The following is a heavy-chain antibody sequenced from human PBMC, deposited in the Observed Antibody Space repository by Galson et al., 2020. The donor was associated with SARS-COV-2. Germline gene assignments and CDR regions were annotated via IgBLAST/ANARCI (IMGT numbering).Heavy chain of an antibody. D-gene: IGHD3-16*01. V-gene: IGHV3-48*02. CDR3: ARHNIMIDDDWFDP. CDR1: GFTFSIYA. J-gene: IGHJ5*02. CDR2: ISSSSNTI. Sequence: GESLKISCAASGFTFSIYAMNWVRQAPGKGLEWVSYISSSSNTIYYADSVKGRFTISRDNAKNSLYLQMNSLRDEDTAVYYCARHNIMIDDDWFDPWGQGTLVTVSS.